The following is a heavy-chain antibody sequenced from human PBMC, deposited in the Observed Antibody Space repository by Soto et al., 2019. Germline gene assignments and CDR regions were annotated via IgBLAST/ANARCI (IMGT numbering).Heavy chain of an antibody. J-gene: IGHJ4*02. Sequence: QVQLVQSGAEVKKPGASVKVSCKASGYTFTSYGISWVRQAPGQGLEWMGWISASNGNTNYAQKLQGRVTMTTDTDSRTAYMELRSLRSDDTAVYYCARDEPSIAVAGRLFDYWGQGTLVTVSS. CDR2: ISASNGNT. CDR3: ARDEPSIAVAGRLFDY. CDR1: GYTFTSYG. V-gene: IGHV1-18*01. D-gene: IGHD6-19*01.